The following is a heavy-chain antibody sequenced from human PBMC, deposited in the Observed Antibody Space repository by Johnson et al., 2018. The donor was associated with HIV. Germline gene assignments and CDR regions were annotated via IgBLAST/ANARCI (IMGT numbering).Heavy chain of an antibody. D-gene: IGHD3-22*01. V-gene: IGHV3-52*01. CDR2: IKCDGSEK. CDR1: GFTFSSSW. Sequence: EVQLVESGGGVVQPGRSLRLSCAASGFTFSSSWMHWVCQAPEKGLEWVADIKCDGSEKYYVDSVKGRLTISRDHAKNSLFLQMNSLKTEDTAVYYCAREHGPDEGYYDGRYYSGFDIWGQGTMVTVSS. J-gene: IGHJ3*02. CDR3: AREHGPDEGYYDGRYYSGFDI.